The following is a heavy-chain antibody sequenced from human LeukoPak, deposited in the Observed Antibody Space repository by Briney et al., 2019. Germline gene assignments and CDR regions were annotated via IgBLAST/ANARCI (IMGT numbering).Heavy chain of an antibody. V-gene: IGHV4-30-4*01. D-gene: IGHD3-22*01. Sequence: PSQTLSLTCTVSGGSISSGDYYWSWIRQPPGKGLEWIGYIYYSGSTYYNPSLKSRVTISVDTSKNQFSLKLSSVTAADTAVYYCARRRDSSGYYYVRKDLYYFDYWGQGTLVTVSS. CDR1: GGSISSGDYY. CDR2: IYYSGST. CDR3: ARRRDSSGYYYVRKDLYYFDY. J-gene: IGHJ4*02.